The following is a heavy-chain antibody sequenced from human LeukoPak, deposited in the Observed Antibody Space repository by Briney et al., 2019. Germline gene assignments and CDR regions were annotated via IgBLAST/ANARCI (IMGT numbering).Heavy chain of an antibody. J-gene: IGHJ6*03. V-gene: IGHV4-34*01. D-gene: IGHD3-16*01. Sequence: SETLSLTCAVYGGSFSGHYWTWIRQPPGKGLQWIGEVNDRGSTNYNPSLKSRLTISEGKSKKQFSLRLPSVTAADTAVYYCARGVVSGRFGDYYYYYMDVWGKGTTVTVSS. CDR2: VNDRGST. CDR3: ARGVVSGRFGDYYYYYMDV. CDR1: GGSFSGHY.